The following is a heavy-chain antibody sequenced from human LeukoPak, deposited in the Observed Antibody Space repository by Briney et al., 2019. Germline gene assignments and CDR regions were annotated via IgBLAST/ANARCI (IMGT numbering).Heavy chain of an antibody. J-gene: IGHJ4*02. Sequence: ASVKVSCKVSGYTLTELSMHWVRQAPGKGLEWMGGFDPEDGEIIYAQKFQGRVTMTEDTSTDTAYMELSSLRSEDTAVYYCATRFNYGSGSYYNSNYYFDYWGQGTLVTVSS. CDR2: FDPEDGEI. CDR3: ATRFNYGSGSYYNSNYYFDY. D-gene: IGHD3-10*01. CDR1: GYTLTELS. V-gene: IGHV1-24*01.